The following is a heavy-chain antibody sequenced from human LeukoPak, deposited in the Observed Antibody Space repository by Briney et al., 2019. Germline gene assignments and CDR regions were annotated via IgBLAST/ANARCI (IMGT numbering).Heavy chain of an antibody. J-gene: IGHJ4*02. Sequence: GSLRLSCAASGFTFSSYAMSWVRQAPGKGLEWVSAISGSDGSTYYADSVKGRFTISRDNSKNTLYLQMNSLRAEDTAVYYCAKDLWFGELPEPFDYWGQGTLVTVSS. V-gene: IGHV3-23*01. D-gene: IGHD3-10*01. CDR1: GFTFSSYA. CDR2: ISGSDGST. CDR3: AKDLWFGELPEPFDY.